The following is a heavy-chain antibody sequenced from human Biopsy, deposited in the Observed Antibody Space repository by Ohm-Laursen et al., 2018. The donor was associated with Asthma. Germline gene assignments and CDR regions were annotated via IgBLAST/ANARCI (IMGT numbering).Heavy chain of an antibody. Sequence: PTQTLTLTCSFSGFSLSSSGANVNWIRQPPGKALEWLARIDWEEDKFYSTSLRTRLTISKGPSEDQVVLTMTNMGPVDTATYYCTRHNDYWGPGNLVTVSS. J-gene: IGHJ4*02. D-gene: IGHD1-14*01. V-gene: IGHV2-70*04. CDR3: TRHNDY. CDR2: IDWEEDK. CDR1: GFSLSSSGAN.